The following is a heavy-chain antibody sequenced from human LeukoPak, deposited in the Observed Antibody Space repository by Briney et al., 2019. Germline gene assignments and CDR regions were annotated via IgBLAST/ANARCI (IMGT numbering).Heavy chain of an antibody. D-gene: IGHD3-10*01. J-gene: IGHJ3*02. CDR3: ARDGPYYGSGRGSAFDI. CDR2: ISAYNGNT. V-gene: IGHV1-18*01. Sequence: ASVKVSCKASGYTFTSYGISLVRQAPGQGLEWVGWISAYNGNTNYAQKVQGRVTMTTDTSTSTAYMELRSLRSDDTAVYYCARDGPYYGSGRGSAFDIWGQGTMVTVSS. CDR1: GYTFTSYG.